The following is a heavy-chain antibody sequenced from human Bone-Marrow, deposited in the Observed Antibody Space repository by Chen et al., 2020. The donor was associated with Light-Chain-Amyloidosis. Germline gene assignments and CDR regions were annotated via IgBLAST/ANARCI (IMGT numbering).Heavy chain of an antibody. CDR1: GFPFDDYA. J-gene: IGHJ3*02. CDR3: AKDPLHSSSGAFDI. Sequence: EVQLVESGGGLVQPGRSLRLSCAASGFPFDDYAMHWVRHAPGKGLEWVSGISWNSGSIGYADSVKGRFTISRDNAKNSLYLQMNSLRAEDMALYYCAKDPLHSSSGAFDIWGQGTMVTVSS. CDR2: ISWNSGSI. V-gene: IGHV3-9*03. D-gene: IGHD6-6*01.